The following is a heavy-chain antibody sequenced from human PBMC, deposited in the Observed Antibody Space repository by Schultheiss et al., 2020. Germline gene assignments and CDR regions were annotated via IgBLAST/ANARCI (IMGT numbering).Heavy chain of an antibody. CDR1: GFTFSNHW. V-gene: IGHV3-74*01. CDR3: AKDHETFQWLLDY. CDR2: IEGDGSTI. J-gene: IGHJ4*02. D-gene: IGHD6-19*01. Sequence: GGSLRLSCAASGFTFSNHWMHWVRQAPGKGLVWVSRIEGDGSTINYAESAKGRFTISRDNAKNSLYLQMNSLRAEDTALYYCAKDHETFQWLLDYWGQGTLVTVSS.